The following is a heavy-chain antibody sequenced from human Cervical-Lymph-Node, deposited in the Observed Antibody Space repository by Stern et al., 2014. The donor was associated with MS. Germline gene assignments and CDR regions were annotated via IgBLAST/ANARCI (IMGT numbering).Heavy chain of an antibody. V-gene: IGHV1-3*01. CDR2: INGGPGTT. CDR3: ARQPDYSDFLDF. Sequence: QVHLVQSGAEVKKPGASMTISCKTSGYNFIDHALHWVRQAPGQRLEWMGWINGGPGTTKYSQKVQGIVSFTRDKAASAAYMDLSSLSPDDTAVYYCARQPDYSDFLDFWGQGTLVTVSS. D-gene: IGHD4-11*01. CDR1: GYNFIDHA. J-gene: IGHJ4*02.